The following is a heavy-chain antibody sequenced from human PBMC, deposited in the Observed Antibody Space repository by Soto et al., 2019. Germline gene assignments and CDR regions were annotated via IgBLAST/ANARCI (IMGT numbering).Heavy chain of an antibody. J-gene: IGHJ4*02. D-gene: IGHD6-19*01. CDR1: GYTFTSYY. V-gene: IGHV1-46*01. CDR2: INPSGGST. CDR3: ASDGRSSYISGWYYFDY. Sequence: QVQLVQSGAEVKKPGASVKVSCKASGYTFTSYYMHWVRQAPGQGLDWMGIINPSGGSTSYAQKFQGRVTMTRDTSTSTVYMELSSLRSEDTAVYYCASDGRSSYISGWYYFDYWGQGPLVTVSS.